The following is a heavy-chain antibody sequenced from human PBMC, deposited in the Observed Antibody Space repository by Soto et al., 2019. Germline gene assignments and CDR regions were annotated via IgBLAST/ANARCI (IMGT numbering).Heavy chain of an antibody. D-gene: IGHD5-12*01. V-gene: IGHV3-33*01. CDR3: AREEVEMATIKYGRSLYYFDY. Sequence: QVQLVESGGGVVQPGRSLRLSCAASGFTFSSYGMHWVRQAPGKGLEWVAVIWYDGSNKYYADSVKGRFTISRDNSKNTLYLQMNSLRAEDTAVYYCAREEVEMATIKYGRSLYYFDYWGQGTLVTVSS. CDR1: GFTFSSYG. J-gene: IGHJ4*02. CDR2: IWYDGSNK.